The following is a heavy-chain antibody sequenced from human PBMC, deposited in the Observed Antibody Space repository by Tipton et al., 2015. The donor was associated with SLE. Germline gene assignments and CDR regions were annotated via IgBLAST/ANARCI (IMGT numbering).Heavy chain of an antibody. V-gene: IGHV4-30-4*01. CDR2: FCSSGST. CDR1: GGSISSGDYY. J-gene: IGHJ5*02. CDR3: ARDPSVPFWSGYHTGWFDP. Sequence: TLSLTCTVSGGSISSGDYYWSWIRQPPGKGLEWIAYFCSSGSTYYNPSLKSRVTISVDTSKNQFSLKLSSVTAADTAVYYCARDPSVPFWSGYHTGWFDPWGQGTLVTVSS. D-gene: IGHD3-3*01.